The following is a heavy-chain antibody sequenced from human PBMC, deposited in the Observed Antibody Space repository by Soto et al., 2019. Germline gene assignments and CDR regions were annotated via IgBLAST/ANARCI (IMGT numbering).Heavy chain of an antibody. Sequence: SETLSLTCAVSGGSISSSNWWSWVRQPPGKGLEWIGEIYHSGSTNYNPSLKSRVTISVDKSKNQFSLKLSSVTAADTAVYYCASEAQMRGSTSFDYWGQGTLVTVSS. CDR3: ASEAQMRGSTSFDY. V-gene: IGHV4-4*02. J-gene: IGHJ4*02. CDR2: IYHSGST. CDR1: GGSISSSNW. D-gene: IGHD2-2*01.